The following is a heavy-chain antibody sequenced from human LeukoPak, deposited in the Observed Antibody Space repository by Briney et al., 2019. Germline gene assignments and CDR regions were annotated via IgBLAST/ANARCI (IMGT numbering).Heavy chain of an antibody. Sequence: SETLSLTCTVSGGFVSSYYWSWIRQPPGKGLEWIGYIYYSGITNYNPSLKSRATISVDTSKNQFSLKLSSVTAADTAVYYCARETIIVGRAEFGPWGQGTLVTVSS. V-gene: IGHV4-59*02. CDR2: IYYSGIT. J-gene: IGHJ5*02. CDR3: ARETIIVGRAEFGP. CDR1: GGFVSSYY. D-gene: IGHD3-22*01.